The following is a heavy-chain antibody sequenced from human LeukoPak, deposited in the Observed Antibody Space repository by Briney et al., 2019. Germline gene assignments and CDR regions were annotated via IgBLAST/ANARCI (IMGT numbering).Heavy chain of an antibody. CDR2: ISDYDGNT. D-gene: IGHD3-10*01. J-gene: IGHJ3*02. CDR1: GDSLSSYG. V-gene: IGHV1-18*01. CDR3: ARSRVRGSPHPNAFDI. Sequence: ASVTVSCKASGDSLSSYGITWVRQARAQGLAWMGWISDYDGNTNYAQNVQGRVTMTTDTSTSTAYMELRSLRSDDTAVYYCARSRVRGSPHPNAFDIWGQGTKVTVSS.